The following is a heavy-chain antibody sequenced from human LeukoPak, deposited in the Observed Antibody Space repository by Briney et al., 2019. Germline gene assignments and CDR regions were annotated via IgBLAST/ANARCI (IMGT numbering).Heavy chain of an antibody. CDR3: ATLSGNTYYNY. J-gene: IGHJ4*02. Sequence: GESLKISCKGSGYTFTTYWIARVRQMPGKGLEWMGIIYPGDSDTRYSPSFQGQVTISADKSISTAYLQWGSLEASDTAVYYCATLSGNTYYNYWGQGTLVTVSS. CDR1: GYTFTTYW. CDR2: IYPGDSDT. D-gene: IGHD3-10*01. V-gene: IGHV5-51*01.